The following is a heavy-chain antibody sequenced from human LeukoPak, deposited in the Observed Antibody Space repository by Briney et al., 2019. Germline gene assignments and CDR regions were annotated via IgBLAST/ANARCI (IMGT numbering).Heavy chain of an antibody. V-gene: IGHV3-21*01. Sequence: GGSLRLSCAASGFTFSSYSMNWVRQAPGKGLEWVSSISSSSSYIYYADSVKGRFTISRDNAKNSLYLQMNSLRAEDTAVYYCARGVGVYSSGWPLDYWGQGTLVTVSS. CDR3: ARGVGVYSSGWPLDY. CDR1: GFTFSSYS. CDR2: ISSSSSYI. D-gene: IGHD6-19*01. J-gene: IGHJ4*02.